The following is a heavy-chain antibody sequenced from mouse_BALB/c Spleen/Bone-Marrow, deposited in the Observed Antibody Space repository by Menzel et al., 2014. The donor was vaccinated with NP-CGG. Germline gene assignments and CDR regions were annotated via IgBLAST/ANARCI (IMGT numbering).Heavy chain of an antibody. J-gene: IGHJ3*01. D-gene: IGHD2-4*01. V-gene: IGHV5-9-2*01. CDR1: GFTFSGHG. CDR2: ISGGGSYT. Sequence: DVMLVESGGDLVKPGGSLKLSCAASGFTFSGHGMSWVRQTPEKRLEWVATISGGGSYTYYPDSVKGRFTISRDNAKNNLYLQMSSLRSEDTALYYCARLYYDYDGGAYWGQGTLVTVSA. CDR3: ARLYYDYDGGAY.